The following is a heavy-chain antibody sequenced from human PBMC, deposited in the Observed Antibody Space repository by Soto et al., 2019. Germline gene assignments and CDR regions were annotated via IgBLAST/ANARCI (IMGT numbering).Heavy chain of an antibody. CDR1: GGSFSGYY. D-gene: IGHD5-18*01. CDR2: INHSGST. CDR3: ARVQLWLHDWFDP. J-gene: IGHJ5*02. Sequence: SETLALTCAVYGGSFSGYYWSWIRQPPGKGLEWIGEINHSGSTNYNPSLKSRVTISVDTSKNQFSLKLSSVTAADTAVYYCARVQLWLHDWFDPWGQGTLVTVSS. V-gene: IGHV4-34*01.